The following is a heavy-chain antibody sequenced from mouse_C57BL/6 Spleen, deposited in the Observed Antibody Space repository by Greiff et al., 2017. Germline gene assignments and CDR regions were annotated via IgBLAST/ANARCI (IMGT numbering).Heavy chain of an antibody. CDR3: ARGRNGGSWFAY. Sequence: QVQLQQPGAELVRPGTSVKLSCKASGYTFTSYWMHWVKQRPGQGLEWIGVIDPSDSYTNYNQKFKGKATLTVDTSSSTAYMQLSSLTSEDSAVYYCARGRNGGSWFAYWGQGTLVTVSA. J-gene: IGHJ3*01. CDR2: IDPSDSYT. V-gene: IGHV1-59*01. CDR1: GYTFTSYW.